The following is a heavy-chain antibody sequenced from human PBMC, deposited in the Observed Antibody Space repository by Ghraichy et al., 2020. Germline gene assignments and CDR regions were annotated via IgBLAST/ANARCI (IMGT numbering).Heavy chain of an antibody. CDR3: ARHEIGTMLAV. J-gene: IGHJ4*02. Sequence: SETLSLTCTVPDGSISRSNYYWAWIRQPPGKGLEWTGSVSYSGSTYYNSSLRSRLTISRDMSKNQVSLKLTSVTAADTAVYYCARHEIGTMLAVWGQGALVTVSS. V-gene: IGHV4-39*01. D-gene: IGHD3-10*02. CDR1: DGSISRSNYY. CDR2: VSYSGST.